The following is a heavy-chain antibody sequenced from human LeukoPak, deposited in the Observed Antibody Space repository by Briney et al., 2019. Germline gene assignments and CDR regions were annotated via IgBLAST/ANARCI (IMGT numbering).Heavy chain of an antibody. CDR2: ISAYNGYT. CDR3: ARMMTPRLYYDSSGYYNGAFDI. CDR1: GYTFTNYG. V-gene: IGHV1-18*01. D-gene: IGHD3-22*01. J-gene: IGHJ3*02. Sequence: ASVKVSCKASGYTFTNYGISWVRQAPGQGLEWMGWISAYNGYTNYAQKFQGTVTMTRDTSTSTAYLELRSLRSDDTAVYYCARMMTPRLYYDSSGYYNGAFDIWGQGTMVTVPS.